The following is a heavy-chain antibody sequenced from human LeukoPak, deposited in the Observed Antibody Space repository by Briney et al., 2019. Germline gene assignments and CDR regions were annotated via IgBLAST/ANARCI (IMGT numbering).Heavy chain of an antibody. CDR3: ARGLYSYGSVGHYGMDV. CDR1: GYTFTSYY. J-gene: IGHJ6*02. Sequence: ASVKVSCKASGYTFTSYYMHWVRQAPGQGLEWMGIINPSGGSTSYAQKFQGRVTMTRDTSTSTVYMELSSLRSEDTAVYYCARGLYSYGSVGHYGMDVWGQGTTVTVSS. CDR2: INPSGGST. D-gene: IGHD5-18*01. V-gene: IGHV1-46*01.